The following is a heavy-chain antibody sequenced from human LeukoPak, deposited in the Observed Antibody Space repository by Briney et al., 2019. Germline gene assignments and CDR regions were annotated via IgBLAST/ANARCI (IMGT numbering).Heavy chain of an antibody. Sequence: PGGSLRLSCAASGFTFSSYSMNWVRQAPGKGLEWVSYISSSSSTIYYADSVKGRFTISRDNSKNTLYLQMNSLRAEDTAVYYCAKEPDYWGQGTLVTVSS. V-gene: IGHV3-48*01. CDR2: ISSSSSTI. CDR1: GFTFSSYS. CDR3: AKEPDY. J-gene: IGHJ4*02.